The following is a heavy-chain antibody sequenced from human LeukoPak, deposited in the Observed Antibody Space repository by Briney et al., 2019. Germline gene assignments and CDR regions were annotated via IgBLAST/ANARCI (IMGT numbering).Heavy chain of an antibody. CDR1: GGSISDYY. CDR2: ISSSGST. V-gene: IGHV4-59*01. J-gene: IGHJ4*02. Sequence: SETLSLTCTVSGGSISDYYWSWIRQPPRKGLEWIGFISSSGSTDSNPSLKSRVTISVDTSKNQFSLKLTSVTAADTAVYYCARGKEMGDYWGREPWSPSPQ. D-gene: IGHD5-24*01. CDR3: ARGKEMGDY.